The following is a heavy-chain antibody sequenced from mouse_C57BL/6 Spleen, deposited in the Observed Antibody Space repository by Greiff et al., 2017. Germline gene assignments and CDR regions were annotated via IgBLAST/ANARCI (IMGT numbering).Heavy chain of an antibody. J-gene: IGHJ3*01. CDR2: IHPSDSDT. CDR3: ARSYYNGSSLAY. D-gene: IGHD1-1*01. Sequence: VQLQQPGAELVQPGASVKVSCKASGYTFTSYWMHWVKQRPGQGLEWIGRIHPSDSDTNYNQKFKGKATLTVDKSSSTAYLQLISLTSEDSAVYYCARSYYNGSSLAYWGQGTLVTVSA. CDR1: GYTFTSYW. V-gene: IGHV1-74*01.